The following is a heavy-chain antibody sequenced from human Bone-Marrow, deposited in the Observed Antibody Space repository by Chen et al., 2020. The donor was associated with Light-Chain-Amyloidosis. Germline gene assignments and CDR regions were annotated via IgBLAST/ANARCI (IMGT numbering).Heavy chain of an antibody. D-gene: IGHD5-12*01. J-gene: IGHJ4*02. V-gene: IGHV5-51*01. CDR2: IYPDDSDA. CDR3: ARRRDGYVFDD. Sequence: EVQLEQSGPEVKKPGESLKISCKGSGYTFPNYWIGWVRQMPGKGLEWMGVIYPDDSDARSSPSFEGQVTISADKSITPAYLQWRSLKASDTAMYYCARRRDGYVFDDWGQGTLVTVSS. CDR1: GYTFPNYW.